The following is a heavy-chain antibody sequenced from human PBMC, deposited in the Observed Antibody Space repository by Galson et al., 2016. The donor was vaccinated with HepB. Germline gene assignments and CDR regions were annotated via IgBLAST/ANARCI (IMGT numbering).Heavy chain of an antibody. V-gene: IGHV3-11*01. CDR2: ISSSGYTV. J-gene: IGHJ4*02. CDR3: ARDMGAAGYSTTTSDY. Sequence: SLRLSCAASGFTFSDYYMNWIRQAPGKGLEWVSYISSSGYTVHYADSVKGRFTTSRDNTENSLYLQMNSLRAEDTAIYYCARDMGAAGYSTTTSDYWGQGTLVTVSS. D-gene: IGHD6-13*01. CDR1: GFTFSDYY.